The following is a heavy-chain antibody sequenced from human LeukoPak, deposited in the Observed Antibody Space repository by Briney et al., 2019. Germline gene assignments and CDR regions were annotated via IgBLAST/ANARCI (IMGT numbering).Heavy chain of an antibody. CDR3: ARRRDSGSLQHFDY. V-gene: IGHV3-11*01. D-gene: IGHD1-26*01. CDR2: ISSSGTTI. Sequence: GRSLRLSCAASGFTFSDYYMSWIRQAPGKGLEWVSYISSSGTTIYYADSVKGRFTISRDNPKNSLYLQMNSLRAEDRAVYYCARRRDSGSLQHFDYWGQGTLVTVSS. J-gene: IGHJ4*02. CDR1: GFTFSDYY.